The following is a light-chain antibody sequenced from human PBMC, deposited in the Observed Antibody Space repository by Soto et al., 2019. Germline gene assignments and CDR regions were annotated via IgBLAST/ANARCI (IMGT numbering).Light chain of an antibody. J-gene: IGLJ1*01. CDR3: GSWDSSLTYV. V-gene: IGLV1-51*01. Sequence: QCVLTQPPSVYAAPGQKVNIASSGNTSNCGNNFVTWYQQLPGTAPKLLIYDNNKRPSGIPDRCSGSQSGTAATLGITGLQTGDDAVYYCGSWDSSLTYVSGTGTKVTVL. CDR1: TSNCGNNF. CDR2: DNN.